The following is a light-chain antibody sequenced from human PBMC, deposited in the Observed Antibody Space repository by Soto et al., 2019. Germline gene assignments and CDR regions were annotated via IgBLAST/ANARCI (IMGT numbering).Light chain of an antibody. CDR3: QQYKNWPL. CDR1: HSVNSH. Sequence: ITQAAATLSLSPGERVTLSFRTSHSVNSHVAWYQQKPGPAPRLLLYGASTRATGIPVRFSGSGFGTEFTLTISSLQSEDFAVYYCQQYKNWPLFGQGTRLEIK. CDR2: GAS. J-gene: IGKJ5*01. V-gene: IGKV3-15*01.